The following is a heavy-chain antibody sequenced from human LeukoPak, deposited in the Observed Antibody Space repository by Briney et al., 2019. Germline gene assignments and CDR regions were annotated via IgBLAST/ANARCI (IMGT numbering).Heavy chain of an antibody. J-gene: IGHJ4*02. CDR2: IKQDGSEK. CDR1: GFTFSSYW. V-gene: IGHV3-7*01. Sequence: GGSLRLSCAASGFTFSSYWMSWVRPAPGKGLEWVANIKQDGSEKYYVDSVKGRFTISRDNAKNSLYLQMNSLRAGDTAVYYCARDTTIFGVVTTSFDYWGQGTLVTVSS. D-gene: IGHD3-3*01. CDR3: ARDTTIFGVVTTSFDY.